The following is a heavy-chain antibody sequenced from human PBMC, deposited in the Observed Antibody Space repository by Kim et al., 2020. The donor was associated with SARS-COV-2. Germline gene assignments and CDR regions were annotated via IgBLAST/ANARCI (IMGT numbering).Heavy chain of an antibody. J-gene: IGHJ4*02. V-gene: IGHV4-59*13. D-gene: IGHD6-13*01. CDR1: GGSISSYY. CDR3: AGSWYEGGNDAY. Sequence: SETLSLTCTVSGGSISSYYWSWIRQPPGKGLEWIGYIYYSGSTNYNPSLKSRVTISVDTSKNQFSLKRSSVTAADTAVYYCAGSWYEGGNDAYWGQGALVTVSS. CDR2: IYYSGST.